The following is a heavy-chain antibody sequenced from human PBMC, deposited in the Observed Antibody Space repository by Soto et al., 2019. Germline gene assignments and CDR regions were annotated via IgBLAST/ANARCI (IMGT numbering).Heavy chain of an antibody. Sequence: EVQVVESGGGLVQPGGSLRLSCAASGFYVSNYYMSCFRQAPGKGLEWVSVIYRGVEIYYSDSVQGRFTTSRDISRNSLDIQVNNLRDYDTVGYYCARERRVGDTLGGQVVVVTVSS. V-gene: IGHV3-66*01. CDR2: IYRGVEI. J-gene: IGHJ4*02. D-gene: IGHD5-18*01. CDR3: ARERRVGDTL. CDR1: GFYVSNYY.